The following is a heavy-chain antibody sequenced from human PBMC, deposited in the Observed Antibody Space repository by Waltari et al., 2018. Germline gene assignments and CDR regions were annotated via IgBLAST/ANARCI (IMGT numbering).Heavy chain of an antibody. D-gene: IGHD3-22*01. CDR3: ARLPRGSVIIGAFDI. CDR1: GDSIRSHF. CDR2: MYFSGTK. V-gene: IGHV4-59*11. Sequence: VQLQESGPGLVKPSETLSLRCNVSGDSIRSHFWSWIRQAPGKGLEGIGHMYFSGTKDDNPSLTSLVATSIDTSKNHFSLNLRSVTAADTAIYYCARLPRGSVIIGAFDIWGQGTQVTVSS. J-gene: IGHJ3*02.